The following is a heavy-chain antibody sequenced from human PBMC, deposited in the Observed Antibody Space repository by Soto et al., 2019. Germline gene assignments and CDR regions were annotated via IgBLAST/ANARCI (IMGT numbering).Heavy chain of an antibody. V-gene: IGHV2-5*01. Sequence: SGPTLVNPTQTLTLTRTFSGFSLSTSGVGVGWIRQPPGKALEWLALIYWNDDKRYSPSLKSRLTITKDTSKNQVVLTMTNMDPVDTATYYCAQVVPAASFDYWGQGTLVTVSS. D-gene: IGHD2-2*01. CDR1: GFSLSTSGVG. CDR3: AQVVPAASFDY. J-gene: IGHJ4*02. CDR2: IYWNDDK.